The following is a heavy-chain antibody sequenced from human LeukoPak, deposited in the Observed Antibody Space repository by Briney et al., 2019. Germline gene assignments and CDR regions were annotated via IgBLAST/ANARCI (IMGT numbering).Heavy chain of an antibody. D-gene: IGHD3-16*01. CDR3: ARSKGALEGNLCDP. CDR1: GYIFSNHD. V-gene: IGHV1-8*01. J-gene: IGHJ5*02. CDR2: MNHNSGNT. Sequence: GASVKVSCTASGYIFSNHDINWARQATGQGLEWMGWMNHNSGNTGYAQKFQGRVTMTRDTPISTAYMEVSSLRSEDTAVYYCARSKGALEGNLCDPWGQGTLVTVSS.